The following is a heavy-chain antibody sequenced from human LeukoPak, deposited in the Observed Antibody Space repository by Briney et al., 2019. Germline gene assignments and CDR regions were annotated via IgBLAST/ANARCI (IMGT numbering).Heavy chain of an antibody. D-gene: IGHD1-7*01. Sequence: SSETLSLTCAVYGGSFSGYYWSWIRQPPGKGLEWIGEINHSGSTNYNPSLKSRVTISVDTSKNQFSLKLSSVTAADTAVYYCAGLYNWNYFFDYWGQGTLVTVSS. V-gene: IGHV4-34*01. CDR1: GGSFSGYY. J-gene: IGHJ4*02. CDR2: INHSGST. CDR3: AGLYNWNYFFDY.